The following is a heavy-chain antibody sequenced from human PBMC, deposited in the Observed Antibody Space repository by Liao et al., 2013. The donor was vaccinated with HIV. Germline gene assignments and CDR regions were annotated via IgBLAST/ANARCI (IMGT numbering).Heavy chain of an antibody. CDR1: GGSIANYY. CDR2: VYYDGTA. J-gene: IGHJ1*01. Sequence: QVQLQESGPGLVKPSETLSLTCSVSGGSIANYYWGWLRQSPGNGLEWIASVYYDGTAYFTPSLKSRLSTSVDTSKNQFSLTLKSVTAADTAVYYCARDYREYCSSTSCYGRAYFQQWGQGTLVTVSS. CDR3: ARDYREYCSSTSCYGRAYFQQ. D-gene: IGHD2-2*01. V-gene: IGHV4-39*07.